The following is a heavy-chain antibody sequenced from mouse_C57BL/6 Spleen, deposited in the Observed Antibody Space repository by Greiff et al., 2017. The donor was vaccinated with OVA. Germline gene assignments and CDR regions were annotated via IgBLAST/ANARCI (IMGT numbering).Heavy chain of an antibody. Sequence: VHLVESGPGLVKPSQSLSITCTVSGYSFTSYGVHWVRQSPGKGLEWMGVIWCGGSTDYNAAFIYRMSISQDNSKSQVFLKRYSLHDDNAAIYCCTRPDCDGAWFAYWGQGTLVTVSA. V-gene: IGHV2-2*01. CDR2: IWCGGST. CDR1: GYSFTSYG. CDR3: TRPDCDGAWFAY. J-gene: IGHJ3*01. D-gene: IGHD1-1*01.